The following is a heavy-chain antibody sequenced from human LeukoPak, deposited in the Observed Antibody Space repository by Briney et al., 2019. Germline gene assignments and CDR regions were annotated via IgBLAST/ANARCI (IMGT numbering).Heavy chain of an antibody. CDR3: TRDRSGWYPRDAFDI. Sequence: GGSLRLSCTASGFTFGDYAMSWVRQAPGKGLEWVGFIRSKAYGGTTEYAASVKGRFTISRDDSKSIAYLQMNSLKAEDTAVYYCTRDRSGWYPRDAFDIWGQGTMVTVSS. D-gene: IGHD6-19*01. CDR2: IRSKAYGGTT. J-gene: IGHJ3*02. V-gene: IGHV3-49*04. CDR1: GFTFGDYA.